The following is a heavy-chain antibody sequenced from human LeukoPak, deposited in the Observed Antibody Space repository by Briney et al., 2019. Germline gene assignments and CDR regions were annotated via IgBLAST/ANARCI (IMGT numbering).Heavy chain of an antibody. J-gene: IGHJ4*02. D-gene: IGHD5-24*01. CDR2: IYPNIGAA. CDR3: ARGVILSRRWLQGDY. Sequence: ALVKVCCKASGYTFSGTGWYIYWLRQAPRQGLECMGWIYPNIGAAAYAQKFQGRVAMTRDTSITTAYMELSRLRPDDTAVYYCARGVILSRRWLQGDYWGQGTLVTASA. CDR1: GYTFSGTGWY. V-gene: IGHV1-2*02.